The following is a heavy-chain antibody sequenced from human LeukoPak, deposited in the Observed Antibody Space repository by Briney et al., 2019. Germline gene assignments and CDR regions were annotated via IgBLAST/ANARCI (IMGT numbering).Heavy chain of an antibody. Sequence: GASVKVSCKVSGYTLTELSMHWVRQAPGKGLEWMGGFDPEDGETIYAQKFQGRVTMTEDTSTDTAYMELSSLRSEDTAVYYCATELTMNYYYGMDVWGQGTTVTVSS. CDR1: GYTLTELS. V-gene: IGHV1-24*01. D-gene: IGHD3-22*01. CDR2: FDPEDGET. J-gene: IGHJ6*02. CDR3: ATELTMNYYYGMDV.